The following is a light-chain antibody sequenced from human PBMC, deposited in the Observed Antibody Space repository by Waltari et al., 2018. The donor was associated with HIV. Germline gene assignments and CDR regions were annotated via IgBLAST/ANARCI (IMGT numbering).Light chain of an antibody. CDR3: QLHSSTIT. V-gene: IGKV3-20*01. J-gene: IGKJ5*01. CDR1: QSVSSTY. Sequence: IVLTQSPGTLSLSPGEIAPLSCRASQSVSSTYIALYQQKPGQAPRLLIYGAPTMTTDIPDRFSGSGSGTDFTLTINRLESDDFGVYFCQLHSSTITFGQGTRLDIK. CDR2: GAP.